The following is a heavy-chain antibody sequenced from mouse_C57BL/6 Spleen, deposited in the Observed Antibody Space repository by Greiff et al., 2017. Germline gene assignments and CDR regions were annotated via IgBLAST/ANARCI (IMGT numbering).Heavy chain of an antibody. CDR1: GYSITSGYY. Sequence: EVKLQESGPGLVKPSQSLSLTCSVTGYSITSGYYWNWIRQFPGNKLEWMGYISYDGSNNYNPSLKNRISITRDTSKNQFFLKLNSVTTEDTATYYCARDDYGSSYDWYFDVWGTGTTVTVSS. CDR2: ISYDGSN. V-gene: IGHV3-6*01. J-gene: IGHJ1*03. CDR3: ARDDYGSSYDWYFDV. D-gene: IGHD1-1*01.